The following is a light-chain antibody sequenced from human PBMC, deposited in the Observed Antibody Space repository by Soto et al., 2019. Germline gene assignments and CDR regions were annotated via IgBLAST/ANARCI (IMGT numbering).Light chain of an antibody. CDR1: QSVNSN. CDR3: QQSDSSPDT. J-gene: IGKJ2*01. V-gene: IGKV3-20*01. Sequence: EIVLTQSPGTLSLSPGERATLSCRASQSVNSNLAWYQQKPGQAPRLLIYGASTRLTGIPDRFSGSGSGTDFTLTISGLEPEDFAVYYCQQSDSSPDTFGQGTKLEIK. CDR2: GAS.